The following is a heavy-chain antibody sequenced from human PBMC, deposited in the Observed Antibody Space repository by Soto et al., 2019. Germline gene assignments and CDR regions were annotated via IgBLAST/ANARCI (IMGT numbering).Heavy chain of an antibody. V-gene: IGHV3-7*03. CDR1: GFTFSSNW. D-gene: IGHD5-12*01. CDR2: IKQDGSEK. CDR3: ARDFAGGYDSDY. Sequence: GGSLRLSCASSGFTFSSNWMSWVRQAPGKGLEWVANIKQDGSEKYYVDSVKGRFTISRDNAKNSLYLQMNSLRAEDSAVYYCARDFAGGYDSDYWGQGTLVTVSS. J-gene: IGHJ4*02.